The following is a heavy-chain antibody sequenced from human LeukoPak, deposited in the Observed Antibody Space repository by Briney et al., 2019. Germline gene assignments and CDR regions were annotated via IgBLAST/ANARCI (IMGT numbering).Heavy chain of an antibody. Sequence: GGSLRLSCAASGFTSSSYWMHWVRQAPGKGLVWVSRIKSDGSSTYYADSVKGRFTISRDHAKNTLYLEMNGLRAEDTAVYYCARETIAVAFYYYGMDVWGQGTTVTVSS. CDR3: ARETIAVAFYYYGMDV. V-gene: IGHV3-74*01. D-gene: IGHD6-19*01. J-gene: IGHJ6*02. CDR1: GFTSSSYW. CDR2: IKSDGSST.